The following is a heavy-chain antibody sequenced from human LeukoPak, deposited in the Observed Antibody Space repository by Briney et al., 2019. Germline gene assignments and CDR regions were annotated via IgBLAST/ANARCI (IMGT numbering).Heavy chain of an antibody. Sequence: SQTLSLTCTVSGGSISSGDYYWSWIRQPPGKGLEWIGYIYYSGSTYYNPSLKSRVTISVDTSKNQFSLKLSSVTAADTAVYSCAREHYYDSSGIDYWGQGTLVTVSS. J-gene: IGHJ4*02. CDR2: IYYSGST. CDR1: GGSISSGDYY. D-gene: IGHD3-22*01. V-gene: IGHV4-30-4*01. CDR3: AREHYYDSSGIDY.